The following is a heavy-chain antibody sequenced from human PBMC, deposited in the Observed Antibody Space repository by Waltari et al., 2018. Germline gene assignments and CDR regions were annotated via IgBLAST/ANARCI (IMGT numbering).Heavy chain of an antibody. J-gene: IGHJ6*02. Sequence: QVQLVQSGAEVKKPGASVKVSCKASGYTFTSYDINWVRQATGQGLEWMGWMNPNSGNTGYAQKFQGRVTMTRNTSISTAYMELSSLRSEDTAVYYCARAKWKQLVSMNYYGMDVWGQGTTVTVSS. CDR3: ARAKWKQLVSMNYYGMDV. CDR2: MNPNSGNT. D-gene: IGHD6-13*01. V-gene: IGHV1-8*01. CDR1: GYTFTSYD.